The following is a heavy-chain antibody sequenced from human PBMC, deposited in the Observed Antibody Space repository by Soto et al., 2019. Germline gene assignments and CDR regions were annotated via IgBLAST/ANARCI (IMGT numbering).Heavy chain of an antibody. V-gene: IGHV1-18*01. D-gene: IGHD6-13*01. J-gene: IGHJ4*02. CDR2: ISGYNGNT. CDR1: GYTFSDYG. CDR3: ARGLGIATGHDY. Sequence: QVQLVQSGAEVKKPGASVKVSCKASGYTFSDYGIGWVRQAPGQGLEWMGWISGYNGNTNYAQKSQGRVTMTRDTSTSTAHMELRSLRSDDTAVYYCARGLGIATGHDYWGQGTLVTVSS.